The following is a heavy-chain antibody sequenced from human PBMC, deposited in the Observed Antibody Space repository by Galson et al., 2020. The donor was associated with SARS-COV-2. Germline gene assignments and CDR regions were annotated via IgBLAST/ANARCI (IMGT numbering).Heavy chain of an antibody. J-gene: IGHJ5*02. Sequence: GESLKISCKVSGYTLTELSMHWVRQAPGKGLEWMGGFDPKDGETIYAQKFQGRVTMTEDTSTDTAYMELSSLRSEDTAVYYCATGGILRAGWFDPWGQGTLVTVSS. V-gene: IGHV1-24*01. D-gene: IGHD3-9*01. CDR2: FDPKDGET. CDR1: GYTLTELS. CDR3: ATGGILRAGWFDP.